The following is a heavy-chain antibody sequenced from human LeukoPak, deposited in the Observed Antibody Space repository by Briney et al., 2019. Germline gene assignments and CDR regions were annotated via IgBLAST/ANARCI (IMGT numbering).Heavy chain of an antibody. CDR1: GGSFSGYY. CDR3: ARGPYCSSTSCHHYYYYYGMDV. CDR2: INHSGST. D-gene: IGHD2-2*01. V-gene: IGHV4-34*01. Sequence: PSGTLSLTCAVYGGSFSGYYWSWIRQPPGKGLEWIGEINHSGSTNYNPSLKSRVTISVDTSKNQFSLKLSSVTAADTAVYYCARGPYCSSTSCHHYYYYYGMDVWGQGTTVTVSS. J-gene: IGHJ6*02.